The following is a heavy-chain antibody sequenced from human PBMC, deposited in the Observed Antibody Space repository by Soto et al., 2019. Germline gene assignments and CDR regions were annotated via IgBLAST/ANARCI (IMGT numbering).Heavy chain of an antibody. CDR1: GFTFSDYA. V-gene: IGHV3-23*01. CDR3: AKGRKSTEKDIAVMLAAASSIQH. J-gene: IGHJ1*01. Sequence: ETLRLSCVASGFTFSDYAMTWVRQAPGKGLEWVSVISATGATTYYADSVRGRFTISRDNSKNTLNLQMNDLRVEDTAVIYCAKGRKSTEKDIAVMLAAASSIQHWGQGTLVTVSS. CDR2: ISATGATT. D-gene: IGHD2-15*01.